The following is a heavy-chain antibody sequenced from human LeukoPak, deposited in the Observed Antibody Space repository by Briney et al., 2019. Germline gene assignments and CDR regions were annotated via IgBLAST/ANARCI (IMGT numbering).Heavy chain of an antibody. Sequence: ASVKVSCKASGGTFSSYAISWVRQAPGQGLEWMGRINPNSGGTNYAQKFQGRVTMTRDTSISTAYMELSRLRSDDTAVYYCARDRTGDLDYWGQGTLVTVSS. CDR2: INPNSGGT. V-gene: IGHV1-2*06. J-gene: IGHJ4*02. CDR3: ARDRTGDLDY. CDR1: GGTFSSYA. D-gene: IGHD7-27*01.